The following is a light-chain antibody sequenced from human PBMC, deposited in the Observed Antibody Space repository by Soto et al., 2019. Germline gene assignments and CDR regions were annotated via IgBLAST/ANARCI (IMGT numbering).Light chain of an antibody. V-gene: IGKV1-5*01. J-gene: IGKJ1*01. Sequence: DIQMTQSPSTLSASVGDRVIITCRASQSISDYLAWYQQKPGKAPKLLIYDASNLESGVPSTFSGSGSGTEFTLTISSLQPGDFATYYCQHYNSYSEAFGQGTKVDI. CDR1: QSISDY. CDR2: DAS. CDR3: QHYNSYSEA.